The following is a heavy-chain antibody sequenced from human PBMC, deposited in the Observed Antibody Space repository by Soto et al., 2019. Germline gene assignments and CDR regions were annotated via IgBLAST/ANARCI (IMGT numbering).Heavy chain of an antibody. D-gene: IGHD5-12*01. J-gene: IGHJ4*02. V-gene: IGHV3-53*01. Sequence: HPGGSLRLSCAASGFTVSSNYMSWVRQAPGKGLEWVSVIYSGGSTYYADSVKGRFTISRDNSKNTLYLQMNSLRAEDTAVYYCARVVHLGTPETIRDGYNSYFADYWGQGTLVTVSS. CDR1: GFTVSSNY. CDR2: IYSGGST. CDR3: ARVVHLGTPETIRDGYNSYFADY.